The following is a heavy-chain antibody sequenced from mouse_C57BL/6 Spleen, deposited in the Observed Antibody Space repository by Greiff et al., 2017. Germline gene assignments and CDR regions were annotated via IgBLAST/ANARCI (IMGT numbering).Heavy chain of an antibody. D-gene: IGHD3-3*01. V-gene: IGHV1-64*01. CDR1: GYTFTSYW. CDR2: IHPNSGST. CDR3: ARGPGTGYFDV. Sequence: QVQLQQPGAELVKPGASVKLSCKASGYTFTSYWMHWVKQRPGQGLEWIGMIHPNSGSTNYNEKFKSKATLTVDKSSSPAYMQLSSLTSEDSAVYYCARGPGTGYFDVWGTGTTVTVSS. J-gene: IGHJ1*03.